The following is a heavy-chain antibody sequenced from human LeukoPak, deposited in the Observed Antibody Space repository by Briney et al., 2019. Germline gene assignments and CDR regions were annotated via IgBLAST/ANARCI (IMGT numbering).Heavy chain of an antibody. V-gene: IGHV5-51*01. CDR3: ASSYYDSSGLLNWFDP. CDR1: GYSFTSYW. Sequence: KPGESLNISCKGSGYSFTSYWIGWVRQTPGKGLEWMGIIYPGDSDTRYSPSFQGQVTISADKSISTAYLQWSSLKASDTAMYYCASSYYDSSGLLNWFDPWGQGTLVTVSS. CDR2: IYPGDSDT. J-gene: IGHJ5*02. D-gene: IGHD3-22*01.